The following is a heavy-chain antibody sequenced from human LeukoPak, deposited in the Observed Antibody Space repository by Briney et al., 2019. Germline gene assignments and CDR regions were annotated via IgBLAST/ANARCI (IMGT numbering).Heavy chain of an antibody. Sequence: GGSLRLSCAASGFTFSSYAMTWVRQAPGKGPEWVANINQDGSEKKYVDSVKGRFTISRDNAKNSLYLQMNSLRVEDTAVYYCARNRIVGGFDPWGQGTLVTVSS. J-gene: IGHJ5*02. CDR3: ARNRIVGGFDP. D-gene: IGHD1-14*01. CDR1: GFTFSSYA. CDR2: INQDGSEK. V-gene: IGHV3-7*01.